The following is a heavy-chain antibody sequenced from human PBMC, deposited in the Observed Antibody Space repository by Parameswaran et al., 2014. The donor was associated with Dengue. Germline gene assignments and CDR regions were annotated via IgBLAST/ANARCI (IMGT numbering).Heavy chain of an antibody. V-gene: IGHV4-34*01. Sequence: RWIRQPPGKGLEWIGEINHSGSTNYNPSLKSRVTISVDTSKNQFSLKLSSVTAADTAVYYCARGGGTDGQYYYYYYGMDVWGQGTTVTVSS. J-gene: IGHJ6*02. CDR2: INHSGST. CDR3: ARGGGTDGQYYYYYYGMDV.